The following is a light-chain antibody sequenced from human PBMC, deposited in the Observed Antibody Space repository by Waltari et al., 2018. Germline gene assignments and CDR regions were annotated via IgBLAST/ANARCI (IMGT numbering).Light chain of an antibody. V-gene: IGKV4-1*01. CDR2: WAS. J-gene: IGKJ1*01. Sequence: DIVMTQSPDSLAVSLGERATINCKSSQSVFYSSNNRNYLGWYQHKAGQPPKLLMYWASTSESWVPDRFSGSGSWTDFALTISNLQAEDVAVYYCQQYYATPRTFGQGTKVAIK. CDR3: QQYYATPRT. CDR1: QSVFYSSNNRNY.